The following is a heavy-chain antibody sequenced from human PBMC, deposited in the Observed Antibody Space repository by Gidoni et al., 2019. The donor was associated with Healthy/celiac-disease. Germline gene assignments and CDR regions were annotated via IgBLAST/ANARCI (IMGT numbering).Heavy chain of an antibody. CDR1: GGSISSYY. CDR2: IYYSGST. V-gene: IGHV4-59*08. D-gene: IGHD2-15*01. J-gene: IGHJ5*02. Sequence: QVQLQESCPGLVKPSETLSLTCTVSGGSISSYYWSWIRQPPGKGLEWIGYIYYSGSTNYNPSLKSRVTISVDTSKNQFSLKLSSVTAADTAVYYCARDPTYSGWFDPWGQGTLVTVSS. CDR3: ARDPTYSGWFDP.